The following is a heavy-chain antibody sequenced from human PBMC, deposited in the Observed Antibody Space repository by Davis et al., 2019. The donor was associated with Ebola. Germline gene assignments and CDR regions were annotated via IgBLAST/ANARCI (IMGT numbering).Heavy chain of an antibody. CDR3: GRVIFFPGIGMDI. V-gene: IGHV3-74*01. D-gene: IGHD1-14*01. J-gene: IGHJ6*02. CDR1: GFTFSTYW. Sequence: PGGSLRLSCAASGFTFSTYWTHWVRQLPGKGLVWVSRINTDGDNTSYADSVEGRFTVSRDNAKNTLYVKMNSLRAEDTGIYYCGRVIFFPGIGMDIWGQGTTVTVSS. CDR2: INTDGDNT.